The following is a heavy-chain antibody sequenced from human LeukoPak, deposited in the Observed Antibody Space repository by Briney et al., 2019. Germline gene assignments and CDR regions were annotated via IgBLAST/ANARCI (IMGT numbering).Heavy chain of an antibody. CDR1: SSSSYY. CDR3: AKDVGRYYGSGSYYNVIGGAFDI. J-gene: IGHJ3*02. D-gene: IGHD3-10*01. V-gene: IGHV3-23*01. CDR2: ISGSGGST. Sequence: SSSSYYWGWIRQPPGKGLEWVSAISGSGGSTYYADSVKGRFTISRDNSKNTLFLQMNSLRAEDTAVYYCAKDVGRYYGSGSYYNVIGGAFDIWGQGTMVTVSS.